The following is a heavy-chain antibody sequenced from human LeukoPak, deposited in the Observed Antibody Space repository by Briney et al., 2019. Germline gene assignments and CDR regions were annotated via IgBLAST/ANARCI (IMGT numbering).Heavy chain of an antibody. Sequence: PGGSLRLSCAASGFTFSSYSMKWVRHAPGKGLEGVSFIGSSISYISYADSVKGRFTISRDSFNNTLYLQMNSLRDEDTAVFYCARVGYSGRYYFPFDYWGQGTLVTVSS. V-gene: IGHV3-21*01. J-gene: IGHJ4*02. D-gene: IGHD1-26*01. CDR1: GFTFSSYS. CDR2: IGSSISYI. CDR3: ARVGYSGRYYFPFDY.